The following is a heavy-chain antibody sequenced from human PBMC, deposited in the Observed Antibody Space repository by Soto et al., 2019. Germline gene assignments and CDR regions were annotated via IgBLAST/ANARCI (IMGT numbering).Heavy chain of an antibody. CDR3: TRASWYFEY. V-gene: IGHV4-59*11. CDR2: IYYNGNT. Sequence: QVQLQESGPGLVKPSETLSLTCSVSGGSISNHCWSWIWQPPGKGLEWIGDIYYNGNTNYNPSLNGRVTMSVDTSRNKFSLTLTTVTAADTAVYYCTRASWYFEYWGQGALVTVSS. D-gene: IGHD2-15*01. CDR1: GGSISNHC. J-gene: IGHJ4*02.